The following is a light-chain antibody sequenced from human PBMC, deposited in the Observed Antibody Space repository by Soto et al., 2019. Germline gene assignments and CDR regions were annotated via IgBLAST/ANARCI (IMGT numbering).Light chain of an antibody. V-gene: IGKV1-39*01. CDR1: QTISTH. J-gene: IGKJ2*01. CDR2: AAS. CDR3: QQSLTIPYT. Sequence: DIQMTQSPSSLSASVGDRVTITCRASQTISTHLNWYQQKPGKAPKLLIYAASTLQSGVPPRFSGSGSGTDFTLTINSLQPEDFASYYCQQSLTIPYTFGQGTKLEIK.